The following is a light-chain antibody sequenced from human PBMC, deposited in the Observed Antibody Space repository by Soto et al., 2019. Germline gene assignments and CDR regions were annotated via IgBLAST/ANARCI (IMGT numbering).Light chain of an antibody. CDR1: QSVRSW. V-gene: IGKV1-5*01. Sequence: DIQLTQSPSILSASVGDRVTITCRASQSVRSWLAWYQQKPGKAPNLLIYYASNLASGVPSRFGGSGSGTEYTLSISSLQPEDFATYFCQQYNSHSLYSFGQGTKLEIK. CDR3: QQYNSHSLYS. CDR2: YAS. J-gene: IGKJ2*01.